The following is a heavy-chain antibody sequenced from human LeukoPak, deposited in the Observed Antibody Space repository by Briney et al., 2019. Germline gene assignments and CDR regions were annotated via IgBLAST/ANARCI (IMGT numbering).Heavy chain of an antibody. CDR3: ARAPITLYYYYYMDV. J-gene: IGHJ6*03. V-gene: IGHV3-53*01. Sequence: PGGSLRLSCAASGFTVSSNYMSWVRQAPGKGLEWVSVIYSGGSTYYADSVKGRFTISRDNSKNTLYLQMNSLRAEDTAVYYCARAPITLYYYYYMDVWGKGTTVTVSS. CDR1: GFTVSSNY. CDR2: IYSGGST.